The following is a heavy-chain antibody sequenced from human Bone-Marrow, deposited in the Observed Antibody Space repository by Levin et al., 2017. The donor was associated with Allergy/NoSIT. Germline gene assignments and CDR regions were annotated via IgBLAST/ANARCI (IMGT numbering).Heavy chain of an antibody. V-gene: IGHV3-48*02. J-gene: IGHJ4*02. D-gene: IGHD3-22*01. CDR1: GFSFWHYT. CDR2: ISSSGDST. Sequence: GGSLRLSCAASGFSFWHYTMNWVRQAPGKGLEWVSCISSSGDSTYYADSVKGRFTISRDNAKNSLYLQLNRLRDKDTALYYCARDPARGYYDSSGYSGDHWGQGTLVTVSS. CDR3: ARDPARGYYDSSGYSGDH.